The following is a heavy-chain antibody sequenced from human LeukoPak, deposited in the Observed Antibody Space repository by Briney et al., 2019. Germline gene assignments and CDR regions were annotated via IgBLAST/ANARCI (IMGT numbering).Heavy chain of an antibody. Sequence: WASVKVSCKASGYTFTSYGISWVRQAPGQGLEWMGWISAYNGNTNYAQKLQGRVTMTTDTSTSTAYMELRSLRSDDTAVYYCARGKNTVVVPAAGFDYWGQGTLVTVSS. CDR2: ISAYNGNT. J-gene: IGHJ4*02. CDR3: ARGKNTVVVPAAGFDY. CDR1: GYTFTSYG. V-gene: IGHV1-18*01. D-gene: IGHD2-2*01.